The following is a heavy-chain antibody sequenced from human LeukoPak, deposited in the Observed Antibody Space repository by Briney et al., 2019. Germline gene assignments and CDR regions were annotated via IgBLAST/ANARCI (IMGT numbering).Heavy chain of an antibody. CDR3: AKDSHSNYEVS. V-gene: IGHV3-23*01. D-gene: IGHD4-11*01. CDR1: GSTFSSYA. Sequence: GGSLRLSCAASGSTFSSYAMSWVRQAPGKGLEWVSAISGSGGSTYYADSVKGRFTISRDNSKNTLYLQMNSLRAEDTAVYYCAKDSHSNYEVSWGQGTLVTVSS. J-gene: IGHJ4*02. CDR2: ISGSGGST.